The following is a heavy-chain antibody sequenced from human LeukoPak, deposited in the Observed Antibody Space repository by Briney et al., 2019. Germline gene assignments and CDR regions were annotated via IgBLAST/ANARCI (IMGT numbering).Heavy chain of an antibody. V-gene: IGHV4-39*01. CDR1: GGPISSSIHF. CDR3: ARPESTGDPRDL. J-gene: IGHJ4*02. Sequence: ETVPHLRTLSGGPISSSIHFWGGIRQPPGKGLEWIGSISYSGATSYYNPSLKSRVTISVDRSKIQFSLTVSSVTAADTAVYYCARPESTGDPRDLWGQGTLITVSS. D-gene: IGHD7-27*01. CDR2: ISYSGAT.